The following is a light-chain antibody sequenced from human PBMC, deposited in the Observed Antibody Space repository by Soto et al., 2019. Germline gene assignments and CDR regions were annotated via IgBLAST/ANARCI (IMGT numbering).Light chain of an antibody. CDR2: RDN. V-gene: IGLV1-47*01. CDR3: ASWDESLIAVV. J-gene: IGLJ3*02. CDR1: SSNIGDNF. Sequence: QPVLTQPPSASGTPGQRVTIPCSGSSSNIGDNFVYWYQQLPGTAPKVLIYRDNQRPSGVPDRFSVSKSGTSASLVISGIRSEDEANYYCASWDESLIAVVFGGGTKLTVL.